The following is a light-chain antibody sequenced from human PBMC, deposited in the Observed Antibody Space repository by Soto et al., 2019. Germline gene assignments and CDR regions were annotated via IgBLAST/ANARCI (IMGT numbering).Light chain of an antibody. V-gene: IGKV1-5*03. CDR3: QQYNSYSALT. Sequence: DIQMTQSPSTLSASVGDRVTITCRASQSISSWLAWYQQKPGKAPKLLIYKASSLESGVPSRFIGSGSGTEFTPTISSLQPDDFATYYCQQYNSYSALTFGGGTKVEIK. J-gene: IGKJ4*01. CDR2: KAS. CDR1: QSISSW.